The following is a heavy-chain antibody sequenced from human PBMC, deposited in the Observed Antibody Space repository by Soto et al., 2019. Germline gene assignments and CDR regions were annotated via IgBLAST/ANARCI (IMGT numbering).Heavy chain of an antibody. CDR2: ISSATSDI. Sequence: EVQLVESGGGLVKPGGSLRLSCAASGFTFSLYTMTWVRQAPGKGLEWVASISSATSDIYYADSVRGRFTMSRDNARKSPYLQMNSLTGDDTASYYCVTLCGGSCYFGVDVWGQGTTVTVSS. D-gene: IGHD2-15*01. CDR3: VTLCGGSCYFGVDV. V-gene: IGHV3-21*01. CDR1: GFTFSLYT. J-gene: IGHJ6*02.